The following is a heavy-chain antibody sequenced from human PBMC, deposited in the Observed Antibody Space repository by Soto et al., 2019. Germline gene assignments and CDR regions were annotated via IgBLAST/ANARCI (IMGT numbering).Heavy chain of an antibody. Sequence: GGSLRLSCAASGFTFSSYGMHWVRQAPGKGLEWVAVISYDGSNKYYADSVKGRFTISRDNSKNTLYLQMNSLRAEDTAVYYCAKDDSGYDGRAGFDYWGQGTLVTVSS. CDR1: GFTFSSYG. V-gene: IGHV3-30*18. J-gene: IGHJ4*02. CDR2: ISYDGSNK. CDR3: AKDDSGYDGRAGFDY. D-gene: IGHD5-12*01.